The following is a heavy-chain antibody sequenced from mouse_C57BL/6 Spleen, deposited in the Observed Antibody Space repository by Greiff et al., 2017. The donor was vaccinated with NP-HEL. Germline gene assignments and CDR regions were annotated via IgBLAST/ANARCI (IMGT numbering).Heavy chain of an antibody. J-gene: IGHJ4*01. Sequence: EVKLVESGGGLVKPGGSLKLSCAASGFTFSSYAMSWVRQTPEKRLEWVATISDGGSYTYYPDNVKGRFTISRDNAKNNLYLQMSHLKSEDTAMYYCARVGVAMDYWGQGTSVTVSS. D-gene: IGHD3-3*01. CDR1: GFTFSSYA. CDR3: ARVGVAMDY. CDR2: ISDGGSYT. V-gene: IGHV5-4*03.